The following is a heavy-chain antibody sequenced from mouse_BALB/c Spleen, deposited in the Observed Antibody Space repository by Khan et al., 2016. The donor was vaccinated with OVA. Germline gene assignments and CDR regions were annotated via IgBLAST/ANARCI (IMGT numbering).Heavy chain of an antibody. CDR1: GFSLTSYG. V-gene: IGHV2-3*01. CDR2: IWGDGNT. CDR3: AKFDGIFYAMDY. Sequence: QIQLVQSGPGLVAPSQSLSITCTASGFSLTSYGVNWVRQPPGKGLEWLGVIWGDGNTNYHSALISRLSISKDNSKSQVFLKLNSLQTDDTATYYCAKFDGIFYAMDYWGQGTSVTVSS. J-gene: IGHJ4*01. D-gene: IGHD2-3*01.